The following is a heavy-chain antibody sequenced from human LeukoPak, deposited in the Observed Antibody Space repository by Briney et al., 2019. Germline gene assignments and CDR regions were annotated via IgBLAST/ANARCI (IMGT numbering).Heavy chain of an antibody. CDR3: ATRSDSGYEYFDN. CDR1: GYSFTSHW. Sequence: GESLKISCKGSGYSFTSHWIGWVRPMPGKGLEWMGIIYPGDSDTRYNPSFQGQVTISADKSISIAYLQWSSLKASDTAMYYCATRSDSGYEYFDNWGQGTLVTVSA. CDR2: IYPGDSDT. D-gene: IGHD5-12*01. V-gene: IGHV5-51*01. J-gene: IGHJ4*02.